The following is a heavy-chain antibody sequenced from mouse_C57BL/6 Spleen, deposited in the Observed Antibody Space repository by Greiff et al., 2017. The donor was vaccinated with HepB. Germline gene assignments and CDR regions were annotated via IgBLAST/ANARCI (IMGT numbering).Heavy chain of an antibody. D-gene: IGHD1-1*01. CDR3: AKRGYGSSRGYFDY. V-gene: IGHV2-9*01. Sequence: VKLMESGPGLVAPSQSLSITCTVSGFSLTSYGVDWVRQPPGKGLEWMGVIGGGGSTNYNTALMSRLSISKDNSKSQVFLKMNSLQTDATAKYYCAKRGYGSSRGYFDYWGQGTTLTVSS. CDR2: IGGGGST. CDR1: GFSLTSYG. J-gene: IGHJ2*01.